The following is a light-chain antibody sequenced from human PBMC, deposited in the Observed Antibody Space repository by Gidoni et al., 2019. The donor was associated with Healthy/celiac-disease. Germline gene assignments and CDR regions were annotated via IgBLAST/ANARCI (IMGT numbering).Light chain of an antibody. CDR2: WAS. CDR1: QSVLYSSNNKNY. V-gene: IGKV4-1*01. CDR3: QQYYSTPWF. Sequence: DIVMTQSPDSLAVSLGERATINCKSSQSVLYSSNNKNYLAWYQQKPGQPPKLLIYWASTRESGVPDRFSGSGSGTDFTLTISSLQAEDVAVYYCQQYYSTPWFFGQXTKLEIK. J-gene: IGKJ2*01.